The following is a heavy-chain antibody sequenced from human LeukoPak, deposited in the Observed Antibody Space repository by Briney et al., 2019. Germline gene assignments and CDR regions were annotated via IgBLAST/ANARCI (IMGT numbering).Heavy chain of an antibody. Sequence: SGGSLRLSCAASGFTFSIYSMNWVRQAPGKGLEWVSSITSSSSYIYYADSVKGRFTISRDNAKSSLYLQMNSLRAEDTAVYYCARDSSSYYFDYWGQGTLVTVSS. D-gene: IGHD6-6*01. V-gene: IGHV3-21*01. CDR1: GFTFSIYS. J-gene: IGHJ4*02. CDR3: ARDSSSYYFDY. CDR2: ITSSSSYI.